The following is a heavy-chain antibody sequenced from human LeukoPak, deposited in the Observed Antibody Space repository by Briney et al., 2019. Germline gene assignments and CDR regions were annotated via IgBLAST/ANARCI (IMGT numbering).Heavy chain of an antibody. CDR1: GGSITPYY. J-gene: IGHJ4*02. V-gene: IGHV3-15*01. Sequence: ETLSLTCTVSGGSITPYYWSWVRQAPGKGLEWVGHIKSKTDGGTTDYAAPVKGRFTISRDDSKNTLYLQMNSLRTEDTAVYYCTTDRDYGDYPEYYFDYWGQGTLVTVSS. CDR3: TTDRDYGDYPEYYFDY. D-gene: IGHD4-17*01. CDR2: IKSKTDGGTT.